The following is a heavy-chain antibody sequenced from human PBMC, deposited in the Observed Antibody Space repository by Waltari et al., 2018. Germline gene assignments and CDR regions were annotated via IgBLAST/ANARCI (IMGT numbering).Heavy chain of an antibody. CDR2: IDPGGRTI. CDR3: ARDLVGKDDF. D-gene: IGHD2-8*02. J-gene: IGHJ4*02. Sequence: EVQLVESGGGLVQPGGSLRLSCAASGFNFRNNWMHWVRQAPGKGLVWVARIDPGGRTINHADSVRGRFTISRDDAKDTLYLQMDSLRPEDTAVYHCARDLVGKDDFWGQGTLVIVSS. V-gene: IGHV3-74*01. CDR1: GFNFRNNW.